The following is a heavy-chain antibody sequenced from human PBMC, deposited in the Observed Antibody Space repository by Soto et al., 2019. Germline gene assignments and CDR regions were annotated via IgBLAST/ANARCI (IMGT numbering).Heavy chain of an antibody. V-gene: IGHV3-23*01. CDR3: AKEDPWLGYDFWSGYYTHFDY. CDR1: GFTFSSYA. J-gene: IGHJ4*02. CDR2: ISGSGGST. D-gene: IGHD3-3*01. Sequence: GGSLRLSCAASGFTFSSYAMSWVRQAPGKGLEWVSAISGSGGSTYYADSVKGRFTISRDNSKNTLYLQMNSLRAEDTAVYYCAKEDPWLGYDFWSGYYTHFDYWGQGTLVTVSS.